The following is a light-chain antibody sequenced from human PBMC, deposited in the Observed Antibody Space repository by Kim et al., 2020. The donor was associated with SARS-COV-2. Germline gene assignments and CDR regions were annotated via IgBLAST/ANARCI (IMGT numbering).Light chain of an antibody. CDR3: NSRDSSGNHVV. J-gene: IGLJ2*01. Sequence: LRQTVRITCQGDSLRSLYASWYQKTRGQAPVLVIYGKNNRPSGIPDRFSGASSGNTASLTITGAQAEDEADYYCNSRDSSGNHVVFGGGTQLTVL. CDR1: SLRSLY. V-gene: IGLV3-19*01. CDR2: GKN.